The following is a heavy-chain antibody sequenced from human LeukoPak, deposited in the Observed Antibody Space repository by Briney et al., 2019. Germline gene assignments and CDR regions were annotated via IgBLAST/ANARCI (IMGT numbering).Heavy chain of an antibody. D-gene: IGHD1-26*01. J-gene: IGHJ4*02. CDR3: TRDLRGSYAVDY. CDR1: GFTFSDYY. V-gene: IGHV3-49*03. CDR2: IRSKAYGGTT. Sequence: GGSLRLSCAASGFTFSDYYMSWIRQAPGKGLEWVGFIRSKAYGGTTEYAASVKGRFTISRDDSKSIAYLQMNSLKTEDTAVYYCTRDLRGSYAVDYWGQGTLVTVSS.